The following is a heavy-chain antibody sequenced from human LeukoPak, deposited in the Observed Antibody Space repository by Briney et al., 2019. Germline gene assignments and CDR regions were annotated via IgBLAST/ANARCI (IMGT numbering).Heavy chain of an antibody. Sequence: GGSLRLSCAASGFTFTSYAMHWVRQAPGKGLEWVAVISYDGSNKYYADSVKGRFTISRDNSKNTLYLQMNSLRAEDTAVYYCARGGYSYGYDYWGQGTLVTVSS. D-gene: IGHD5-18*01. J-gene: IGHJ4*02. V-gene: IGHV3-30-3*01. CDR2: ISYDGSNK. CDR1: GFTFTSYA. CDR3: ARGGYSYGYDY.